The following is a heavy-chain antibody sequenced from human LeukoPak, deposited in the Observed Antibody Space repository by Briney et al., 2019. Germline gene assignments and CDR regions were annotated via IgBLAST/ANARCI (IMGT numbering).Heavy chain of an antibody. V-gene: IGHV3-13*01. Sequence: GGSLRLSCEASGFTFSSFHMYWVRQGTGKGLEWVSTIGPTGDTYYAGSVKGRFAISRENAKNSLFLQMNSLTSGDTAVYFCAKAVTYCAGSFCSDVFDLWGQGTTVFVSS. CDR1: GFTFSSFH. J-gene: IGHJ3*01. CDR3: AKAVTYCAGSFCSDVFDL. CDR2: IGPTGDT. D-gene: IGHD2-8*02.